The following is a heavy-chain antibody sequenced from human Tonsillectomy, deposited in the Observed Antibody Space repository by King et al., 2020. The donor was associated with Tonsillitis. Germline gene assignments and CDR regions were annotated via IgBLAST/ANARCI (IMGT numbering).Heavy chain of an antibody. D-gene: IGHD1-26*01. V-gene: IGHV3-23*04. Sequence: VQLVESGGDSVQSGGSLRLSCAASGFIFSSYAMNWVRQAPGKGLEWVSGISGSGARTYSAESVKGRFTISRDNSKNTLYLQMNSLRAEDTGVYYCAKDGRGSSYYMDIWAMGTTVIVSS. CDR3: AKDGRGSSYYMDI. J-gene: IGHJ6*03. CDR1: GFIFSSYA. CDR2: ISGSGART.